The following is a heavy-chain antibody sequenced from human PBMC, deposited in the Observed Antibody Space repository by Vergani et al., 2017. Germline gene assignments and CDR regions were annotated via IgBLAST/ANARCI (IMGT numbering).Heavy chain of an antibody. J-gene: IGHJ3*02. Sequence: QVQLVQSGAEVKKPGASVKVSCKASGYTFTGYYMHWVRQAPGQGLEWMGWINPNSGGTNYAQKLQGRVTMTTDTSTSTAYMELRSLRSDDTAVYYCARERERKWELTDAFDIWGQGTMVTVSS. CDR3: ARERERKWELTDAFDI. D-gene: IGHD1-26*01. V-gene: IGHV1-2*02. CDR2: INPNSGGT. CDR1: GYTFTGYY.